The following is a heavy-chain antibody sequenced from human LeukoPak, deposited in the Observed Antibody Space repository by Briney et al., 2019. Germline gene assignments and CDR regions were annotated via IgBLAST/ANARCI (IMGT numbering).Heavy chain of an antibody. CDR2: ISSSSTYI. D-gene: IGHD1-26*01. CDR1: GFTVSSNY. J-gene: IGHJ4*02. V-gene: IGHV3-21*01. Sequence: PGGSLRLSCAASGFTVSSNYMSWVRQAPGKGLEWVSSISSSSTYIYYADSMKGRFTISRDNAKNSLYLQMNSLRAEDTAVYYCARDLSVGAKPDLGFDYWGQGSLVTVSS. CDR3: ARDLSVGAKPDLGFDY.